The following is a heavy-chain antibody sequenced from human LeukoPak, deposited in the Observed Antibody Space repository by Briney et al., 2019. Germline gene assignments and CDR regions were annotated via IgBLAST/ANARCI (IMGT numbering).Heavy chain of an antibody. CDR3: AKGYYYDSSGPLCDY. Sequence: GGSLRLSCAASGFTFSSYAMSWVRQAPGKGLEWVSAISGSGGSTYYADSVKGRFTIPRDNSKNTLYLQMTSLRAEYTAVYYCAKGYYYDSSGPLCDYWGQETLVTVSS. CDR2: ISGSGGST. V-gene: IGHV3-23*01. D-gene: IGHD3-22*01. CDR1: GFTFSSYA. J-gene: IGHJ4*02.